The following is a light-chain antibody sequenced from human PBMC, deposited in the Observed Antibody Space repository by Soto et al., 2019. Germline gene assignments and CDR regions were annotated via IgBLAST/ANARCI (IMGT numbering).Light chain of an antibody. CDR1: SSDVGAYKY. J-gene: IGLJ3*02. V-gene: IGLV2-8*01. CDR3: TSYVGSNIWV. CDR2: DVS. Sequence: QAVVTQPPSASGSPGQSVTISCTGTSSDVGAYKYVSWYQQYPGKAPKLMIYDVSKRPSGVPDRFSGSKSGNTASLTVSGLQAEDEADYYCTSYVGSNIWVFGGGTQLTVL.